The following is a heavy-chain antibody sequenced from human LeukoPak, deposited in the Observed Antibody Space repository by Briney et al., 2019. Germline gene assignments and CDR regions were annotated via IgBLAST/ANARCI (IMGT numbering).Heavy chain of an antibody. CDR2: INHSGST. Sequence: PSETLSLTCAVYGGSFSGYYWSWIRQPPGKGREGIGEINHSGSTNYNLSLKSRVAISVDTSKNQFSLKLSSVTAADTAVYYCARSRRVITFGGVIAHDAFDIWGQGAMVTVSS. CDR1: GGSFSGYY. D-gene: IGHD3-16*02. CDR3: ARSRRVITFGGVIAHDAFDI. V-gene: IGHV4-34*01. J-gene: IGHJ3*02.